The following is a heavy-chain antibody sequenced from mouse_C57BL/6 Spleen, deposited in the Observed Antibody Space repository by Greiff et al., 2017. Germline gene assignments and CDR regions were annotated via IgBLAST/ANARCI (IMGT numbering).Heavy chain of an antibody. CDR2: IYPGDGDT. V-gene: IGHV1-82*01. Sequence: QVQLKQSGPELVKPGASVKISCKASGYAFSSSWMNWVKQRPGKGLEWIGRIYPGDGDTNYNGKVKGKATLTADKSSSTAYMQLSSLTSEDSAVYFCARSGGAMDYWGQGTSVTVSS. J-gene: IGHJ4*01. D-gene: IGHD3-1*01. CDR1: GYAFSSSW. CDR3: ARSGGAMDY.